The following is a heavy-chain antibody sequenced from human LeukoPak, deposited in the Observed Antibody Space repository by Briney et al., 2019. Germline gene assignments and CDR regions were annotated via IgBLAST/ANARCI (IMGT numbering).Heavy chain of an antibody. CDR1: GFTFTDHY. V-gene: IGHV3-7*01. CDR2: MRQDGGEI. J-gene: IGHJ4*02. CDR3: VRDWTNSRGFDY. Sequence: PGGSLRLSCAASGFTFTDHYMSWVRQAPGGGLEWVANMRQDGGEIYYLDSVEGRFIISRDNAKKSLYLQMNSLRAEDTAVYYCVRDWTNSRGFDYWGQGTLVTVSS. D-gene: IGHD1/OR15-1a*01.